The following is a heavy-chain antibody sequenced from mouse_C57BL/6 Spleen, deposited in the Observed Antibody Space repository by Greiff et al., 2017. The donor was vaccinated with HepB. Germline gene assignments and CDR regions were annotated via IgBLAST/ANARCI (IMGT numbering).Heavy chain of an antibody. CDR3: ARPIYYGNSDYAMDY. J-gene: IGHJ4*01. V-gene: IGHV1-50*01. CDR2: IDPSDSYT. Sequence: QVQLQQPGAELVKPGASVKLSCKASGYTFTSYWMQWVKQRPGQGLEWIGEIDPSDSYTNYNQKFKGKATLTVDTSSSTAYMQLSSLTSEDSAVYYCARPIYYGNSDYAMDYWGLGTSVTVSS. D-gene: IGHD2-1*01. CDR1: GYTFTSYW.